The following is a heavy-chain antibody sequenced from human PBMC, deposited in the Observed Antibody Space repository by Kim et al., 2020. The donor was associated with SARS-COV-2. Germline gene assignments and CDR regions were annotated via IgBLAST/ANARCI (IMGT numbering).Heavy chain of an antibody. D-gene: IGHD3-22*01. V-gene: IGHV4-30-4*01. CDR3: ARVKGRKWLLVYYFDY. CDR2: IYYSGST. CDR1: GGSISSGDYY. Sequence: SETLSLTCTVSGGSISSGDYYWSWIRQPPGKGLEWIGYIYYSGSTYYNPSLKSRVTISVDTSKNQFSLKLSSVTAADTAVYYCARVKGRKWLLVYYFDYWGQGTLVTVSS. J-gene: IGHJ4*02.